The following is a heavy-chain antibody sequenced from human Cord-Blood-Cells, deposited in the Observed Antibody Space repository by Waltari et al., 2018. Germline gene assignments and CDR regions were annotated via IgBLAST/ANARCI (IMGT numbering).Heavy chain of an antibody. Sequence: QVQLVQSGAEVKKPGSSVKVSCKASGGTFSSYAISWVRQAPGQGLGWMGGIIPIFGTANYAQKVQGRVTITADESTSTAYMELSSLRSEDTAVYYCARGGYCSSTSCYDAFDIWGQGTMVTVSS. D-gene: IGHD2-2*01. J-gene: IGHJ3*02. CDR1: GGTFSSYA. V-gene: IGHV1-69*12. CDR2: IIPIFGTA. CDR3: ARGGYCSSTSCYDAFDI.